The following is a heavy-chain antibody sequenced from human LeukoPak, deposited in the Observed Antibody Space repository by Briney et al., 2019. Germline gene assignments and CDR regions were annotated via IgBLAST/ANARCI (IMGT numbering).Heavy chain of an antibody. Sequence: ASETLSLTCAVSGDSYSSHYWTWIRQPPGKGLEWIGYISYIGSTNYNPSLKSRVTISIDTSKNQFSLRLSSVTAADTAVYYCARDLVTVTKGFDIWGQGTMVSVSS. V-gene: IGHV4-59*11. CDR1: GDSYSSHY. CDR3: ARDLVTVTKGFDI. D-gene: IGHD4-17*01. CDR2: ISYIGST. J-gene: IGHJ3*02.